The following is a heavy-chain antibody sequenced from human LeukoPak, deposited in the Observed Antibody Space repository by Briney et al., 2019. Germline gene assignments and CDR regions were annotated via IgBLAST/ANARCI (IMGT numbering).Heavy chain of an antibody. V-gene: IGHV4-34*01. CDR3: ARGVTDSSGYTLDY. CDR1: GGSFSGYY. D-gene: IGHD3-22*01. Sequence: SETLSLTCAVCGGSFSGYYWSWIRQPPGKGLEWIGEINHSGSTNYNPSLKSRVTISVDTSKNQFSLKLSSVTAADTAVYYCARGVTDSSGYTLDYWGQGTLVTVSS. J-gene: IGHJ4*02. CDR2: INHSGST.